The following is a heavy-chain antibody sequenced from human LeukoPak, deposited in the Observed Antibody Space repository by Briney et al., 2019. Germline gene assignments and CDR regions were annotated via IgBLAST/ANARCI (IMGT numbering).Heavy chain of an antibody. CDR1: GFTFSSYG. D-gene: IGHD3-10*01. Sequence: GGSLRLSCAASGFTFSSYGMSWVRQSPGKGLEWVGRIESNPDGGTINYAAPVKGRFTISRDDAKNTLYLQMQSLKIEDTAVYYCYGHLDNWGQGALVTVSS. V-gene: IGHV3-15*06. CDR3: YGHLDN. J-gene: IGHJ4*02. CDR2: IESNPDGGTI.